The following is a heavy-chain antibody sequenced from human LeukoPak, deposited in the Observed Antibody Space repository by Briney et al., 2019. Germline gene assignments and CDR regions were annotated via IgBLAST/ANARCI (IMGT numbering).Heavy chain of an antibody. CDR3: AKDRGARADSSRIGMDV. J-gene: IGHJ6*02. V-gene: IGHV3-23*01. Sequence: PGGSLRLSCAASGFTFSSYAMSWVRQAPGKGLEWVSAVSDNGVRTHYADSVKGRFTISRDNSKNTLYLQMNSLRVEDTAVYYCAKDRGARADSSRIGMDVWGQGTTATVS. CDR2: VSDNGVRT. CDR1: GFTFSSYA. D-gene: IGHD6-19*01.